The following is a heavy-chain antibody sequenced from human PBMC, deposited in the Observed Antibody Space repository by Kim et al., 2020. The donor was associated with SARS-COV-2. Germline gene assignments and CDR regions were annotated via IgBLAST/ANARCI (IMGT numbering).Heavy chain of an antibody. J-gene: IGHJ6*02. Sequence: RIDYADYVKGRFTVSRDNAKNSLYLQMNSLRVDDTALYYCGKDLVPGGMDVWGQGTTVTVSS. CDR3: GKDLVPGGMDV. D-gene: IGHD7-27*01. CDR2: RI. V-gene: IGHV3-9*01.